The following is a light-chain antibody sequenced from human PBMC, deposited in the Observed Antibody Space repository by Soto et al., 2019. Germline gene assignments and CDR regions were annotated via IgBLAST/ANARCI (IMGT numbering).Light chain of an antibody. Sequence: IVLTQSPGTLSLSPGERATLSCRASQSLSSSSLAWYQQKRGQAPRLLIHDASSRATGIPARFSGSGSGTEFTLTISGLQSEDFAVYYCQQYYNWPWTFGQGTKVDIK. CDR2: DAS. CDR1: QSLSSSS. V-gene: IGKV3-15*01. J-gene: IGKJ1*01. CDR3: QQYYNWPWT.